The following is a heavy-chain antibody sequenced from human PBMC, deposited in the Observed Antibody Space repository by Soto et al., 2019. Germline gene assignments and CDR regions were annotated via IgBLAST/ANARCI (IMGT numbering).Heavy chain of an antibody. V-gene: IGHV1-69*06. D-gene: IGHD3-3*01. J-gene: IGHJ6*02. CDR2: IIPIFGTA. Sequence: SVKVSCKASGGTFSSYAISWVRQAPGQGLEWMGGIIPIFGTANYAQKFQGRVTITADKSTSTAYMELSSLRSEDTAVYYCARDPYPPDDYFWSGSQPAMDARGHGTTGT. CDR1: GGTFSSYA. CDR3: ARDPYPPDDYFWSGSQPAMDA.